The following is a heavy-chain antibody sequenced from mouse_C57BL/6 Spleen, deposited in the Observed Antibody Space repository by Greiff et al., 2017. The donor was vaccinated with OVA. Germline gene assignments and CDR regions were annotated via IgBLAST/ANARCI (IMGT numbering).Heavy chain of an antibody. Sequence: QVQLQQPGAELVMPGASVKLSCKASGYTFTSYWMHWVKQRPGQGLEWIGEIDPSDSYTNYNQKFKGKSTLTVDKSSSTAYMQLSSLTSEDSAVYYCARGQIYYYGSSLWYFDVWGTGTTVTVSS. CDR2: IDPSDSYT. CDR3: ARGQIYYYGSSLWYFDV. J-gene: IGHJ1*03. D-gene: IGHD1-1*01. V-gene: IGHV1-69*01. CDR1: GYTFTSYW.